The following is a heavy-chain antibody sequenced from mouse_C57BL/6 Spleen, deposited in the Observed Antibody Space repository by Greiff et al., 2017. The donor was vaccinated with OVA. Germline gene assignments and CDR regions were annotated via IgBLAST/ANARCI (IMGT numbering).Heavy chain of an antibody. J-gene: IGHJ2*01. D-gene: IGHD2-10*02. CDR1: GYTFTDYN. V-gene: IGHV1-22*01. Sequence: VQLQQSGPELVKPGASVKMSCKASGYTFTDYNMHWVKQSHGKSLEWIGYINPNNGGTSYNQKFKGKATLTVNKSSSTAYMELRSLTSEDSAVYYCARRGYGNYVFDYWGQGTTLTVSS. CDR2: INPNNGGT. CDR3: ARRGYGNYVFDY.